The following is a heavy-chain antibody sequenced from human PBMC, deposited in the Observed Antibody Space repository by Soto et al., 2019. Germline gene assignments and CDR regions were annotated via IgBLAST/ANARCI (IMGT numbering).Heavy chain of an antibody. J-gene: IGHJ5*02. CDR1: GDTVNNGDYF. CDR2: IYFTGST. D-gene: IGHD2-15*01. V-gene: IGHV4-30-4*01. CDR3: ARGGVVGVVAAFKRELDP. Sequence: SETLSLTCTVSGDTVNNGDYFWSWIRQSPGKGLEWLGYIYFTGSTYYSPSLKRRLHISTDQPKNHFSLEMTSVTVADTAVCFCARGGVVGVVAAFKRELDPWGPGLLVT.